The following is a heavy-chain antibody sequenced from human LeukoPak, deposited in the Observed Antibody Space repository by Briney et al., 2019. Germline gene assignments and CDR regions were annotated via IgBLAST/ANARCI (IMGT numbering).Heavy chain of an antibody. Sequence: GASVKVSCRASGYILTNYAVHWVRQAPGQRLEWMGWMNAGKGNTRYSQIFQGRLTISWDTSANTAYMELNRLRSEDTAVYYCARDEVNYYGLDVWGQGTTATVSS. J-gene: IGHJ6*02. V-gene: IGHV1-3*01. CDR1: GYILTNYA. CDR2: MNAGKGNT. D-gene: IGHD2-21*01. CDR3: ARDEVNYYGLDV.